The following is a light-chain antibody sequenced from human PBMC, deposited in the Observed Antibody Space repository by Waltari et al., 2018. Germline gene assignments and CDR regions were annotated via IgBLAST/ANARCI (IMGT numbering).Light chain of an antibody. Sequence: DIQMTQSPSSLSASVGTRVTITCRATQNINTFLNWYQQKPGHAPDLMLHSASSFQSGVPSSFSGSGSWTDFTLTISSLQREDFATYYCKQSFDAPWTFGQGT. CDR3: KQSFDAPWT. V-gene: IGKV1-39*01. CDR1: QNINTF. CDR2: SAS. J-gene: IGKJ1*01.